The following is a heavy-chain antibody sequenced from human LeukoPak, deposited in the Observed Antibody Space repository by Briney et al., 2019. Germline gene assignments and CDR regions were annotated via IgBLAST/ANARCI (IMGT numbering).Heavy chain of an antibody. V-gene: IGHV3-23*01. D-gene: IGHD4-23*01. J-gene: IGHJ5*02. CDR2: ISGSGGST. CDR3: AKVYGGDLMGANWFDP. Sequence: PGGSLRLSCAASGFTFSSYGMSWVRQAPGKGLEWVSAISGSGGSTYYADSVKGRFTISRDNSKNTLYLQMNSLRAEDTAVYYCAKVYGGDLMGANWFDPWGQGTLVTVSS. CDR1: GFTFSSYG.